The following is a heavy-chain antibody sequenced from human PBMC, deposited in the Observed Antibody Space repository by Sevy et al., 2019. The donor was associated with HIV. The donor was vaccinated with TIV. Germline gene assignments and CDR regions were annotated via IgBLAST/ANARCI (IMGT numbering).Heavy chain of an antibody. J-gene: IGHJ6*02. CDR1: GGTFSSYA. CDR2: IIPIFGTA. CDR3: ANSRLRTYDSWGYYYGWYYYYGMDV. V-gene: IGHV1-69*13. D-gene: IGHD3-22*01. Sequence: ASVKVSCKASGGTFSSYAISWVRQAPGQGLEWMGGIIPIFGTANYAQKFQGRVTITADESTSTAYMELSSLRSEDTAVYYCANSRLRTYDSWGYYYGWYYYYGMDVWGQGTTVTVSS.